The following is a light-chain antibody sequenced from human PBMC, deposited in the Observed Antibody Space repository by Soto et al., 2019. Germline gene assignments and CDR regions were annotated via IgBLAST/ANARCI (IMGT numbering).Light chain of an antibody. CDR3: HQFGSSPPAFT. CDR1: QSVSTRY. V-gene: IGKV3-20*01. Sequence: ESRLTQSPGTLSLSPGEIATLSCRASQSVSTRYLAWYQQKPGQAPRLLIYGASIRATGIPDRFSGSGSGTDFTLTISRLEPEDFAVYYCHQFGSSPPAFTFGQGNKLEI. CDR2: GAS. J-gene: IGKJ2*01.